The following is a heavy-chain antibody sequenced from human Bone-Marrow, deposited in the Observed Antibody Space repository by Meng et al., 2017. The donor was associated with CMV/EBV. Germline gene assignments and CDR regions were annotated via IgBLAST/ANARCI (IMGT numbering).Heavy chain of an antibody. CDR3: ARETYCSSTSCYTKDGAFYI. V-gene: IGHV4-59*01. Sequence: SETLSLTCTVSGGSISSYYWSWIRQPPGKGLEWIGYIYYSGSTNYNPSLKSRVTISVDTSKNQFSLKLSSVTAADTAVYYCARETYCSSTSCYTKDGAFYIWGQGTMVTVSS. J-gene: IGHJ3*02. D-gene: IGHD2-2*02. CDR2: IYYSGST. CDR1: GGSISSYY.